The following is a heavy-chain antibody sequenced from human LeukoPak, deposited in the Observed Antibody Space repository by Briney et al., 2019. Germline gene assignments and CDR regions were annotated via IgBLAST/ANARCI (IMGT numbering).Heavy chain of an antibody. J-gene: IGHJ6*03. D-gene: IGHD6-13*01. CDR2: ISGSGGST. CDR1: GFTFSSCA. Sequence: PGGSLRLSCAASGFTFSSCALSSVRQAPGKGLEWVSAISGSGGSTYYADSVKGRFTISRDNSKNTLYLQMNSLRAEDTAVYYCAKDRAEYSSSWDYYYYYMCVWGKGTTVTVSS. CDR3: AKDRAEYSSSWDYYYYYMCV. V-gene: IGHV3-23*01.